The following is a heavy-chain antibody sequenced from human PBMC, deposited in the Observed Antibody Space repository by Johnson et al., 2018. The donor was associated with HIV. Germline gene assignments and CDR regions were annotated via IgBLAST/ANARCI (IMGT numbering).Heavy chain of an antibody. V-gene: IGHV3-7*01. D-gene: IGHD3-16*01. CDR2: INQDESVK. CDR3: ARGALGDWVDAFDI. Sequence: VQLVESGGGLVQPGRSLRLSCAASGFTFDDYAMHWVRQAPGKGLEWVANINQDESVKYYVDSVKGRFTISRDNAENSLYLQMNSLRVDDTAVFYCARGALGDWVDAFDIWGQGTMVTVSS. J-gene: IGHJ3*02. CDR1: GFTFDDYA.